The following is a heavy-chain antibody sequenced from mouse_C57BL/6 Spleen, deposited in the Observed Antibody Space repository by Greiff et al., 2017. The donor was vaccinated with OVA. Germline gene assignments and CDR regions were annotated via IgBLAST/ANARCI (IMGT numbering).Heavy chain of an antibody. CDR2: IRSKSNNYAT. V-gene: IGHV10-1*01. CDR3: VRYGSKYYYAMDY. D-gene: IGHD1-1*01. CDR1: GFSFNTYA. Sequence: EVHLVESGGGLVQPKGSLKLSCAASGFSFNTYAMNWVRQAPGKGLEWVARIRSKSNNYATYYADSVKDRFTISRDDSESMLYLQMNNLKTEDTAMYYCVRYGSKYYYAMDYWGQGTSVTVSS. J-gene: IGHJ4*01.